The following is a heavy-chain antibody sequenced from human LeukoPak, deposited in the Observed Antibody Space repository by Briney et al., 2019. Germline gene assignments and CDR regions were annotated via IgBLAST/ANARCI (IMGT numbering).Heavy chain of an antibody. Sequence: ASVKVSCKASGYTFTSYYMHWVRQAPGQGLEWMGIINPSGGSTSYAQKFQGRVTMTRDMSTSTVYMELSSLRSEDTAVYYCASRDSGSYFHYYYYYMDVWGKGTTVTVSS. D-gene: IGHD1-26*01. CDR2: INPSGGST. CDR1: GYTFTSYY. V-gene: IGHV1-46*01. CDR3: ASRDSGSYFHYYYYYMDV. J-gene: IGHJ6*03.